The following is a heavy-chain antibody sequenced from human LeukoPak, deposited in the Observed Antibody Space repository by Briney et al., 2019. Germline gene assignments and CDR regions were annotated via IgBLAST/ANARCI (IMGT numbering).Heavy chain of an antibody. J-gene: IGHJ3*02. CDR2: ISGSGGST. CDR1: GFTFSSYW. CDR3: AKTPYCSGGSCYSLAFDI. D-gene: IGHD2-15*01. V-gene: IGHV3-23*01. Sequence: PGGSLRLSCAASGFTFSSYWMSWVRQAPGKGLEWVSAISGSGGSTYYAGSVKGRFTISRDNSKNTLYLQMNSLRAEDTAVYYCAKTPYCSGGSCYSLAFDIWGQGTMVTVSS.